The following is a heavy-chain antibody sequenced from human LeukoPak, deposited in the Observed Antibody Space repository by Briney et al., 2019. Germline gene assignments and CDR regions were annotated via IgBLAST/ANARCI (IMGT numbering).Heavy chain of an antibody. D-gene: IGHD4-17*01. J-gene: IGHJ6*03. CDR2: INSDGSST. V-gene: IGHV3-74*01. CDR3: ARDGEDGDYVSYMDV. Sequence: PGGSLRLSCAASGFTLSSYWMHWVRQAPGKGLVWVSRINSDGSSTSYADSVKGRFTISRDNSKNTLYLQMNSLRAEDTAVYYCARDGEDGDYVSYMDVWGKGTTVTISS. CDR1: GFTLSSYW.